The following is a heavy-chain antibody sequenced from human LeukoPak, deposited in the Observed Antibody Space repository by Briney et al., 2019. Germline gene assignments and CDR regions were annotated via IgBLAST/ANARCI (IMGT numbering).Heavy chain of an antibody. J-gene: IGHJ4*02. CDR1: GFTFSSYG. Sequence: PGGSLRLSCAASGFTFSSYGMHWVRQAPGKGLEWVAVISYDGSNKYYADSVKGRFTISRDNSKNTLYLQMNSLRAEDTAVYYCAKDSPLVAADNTAMFPNDDYWGQGTLVTVSS. V-gene: IGHV3-30*18. CDR2: ISYDGSNK. D-gene: IGHD5-18*01. CDR3: AKDSPLVAADNTAMFPNDDY.